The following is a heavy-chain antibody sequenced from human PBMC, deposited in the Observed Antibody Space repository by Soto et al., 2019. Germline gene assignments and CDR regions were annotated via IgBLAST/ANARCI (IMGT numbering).Heavy chain of an antibody. V-gene: IGHV4-59*01. D-gene: IGHD3-3*01. CDR3: ARVGRYYDFWSGYSDAFDI. J-gene: IGHJ3*02. CDR1: GGSISSYY. Sequence: SETLSLTCTVSGGSISSYYWSWIRQPPGKGLEWIGYIYYSGSTNYNPSLKSRVTISVDTSKNQFSLKLSSVTAADTAVYYCARVGRYYDFWSGYSDAFDIWGQGTMVTVS. CDR2: IYYSGST.